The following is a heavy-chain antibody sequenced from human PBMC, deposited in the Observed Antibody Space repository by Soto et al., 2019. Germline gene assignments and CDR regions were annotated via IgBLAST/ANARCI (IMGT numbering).Heavy chain of an antibody. V-gene: IGHV3-11*01. Sequence: QVQLVESGGGLVKPGGSLRLSCAASGFTFRDDYMSWIRQAPGKRLEWVSYISSSGSTIYYADSVKGRFTISRDNAKNSVYLEMNSLRAEDTAVYYCARDRYSTPWIDGYWGQGTLVTVSS. D-gene: IGHD6-13*01. J-gene: IGHJ4*02. CDR1: GFTFRDDY. CDR2: ISSSGSTI. CDR3: ARDRYSTPWIDGY.